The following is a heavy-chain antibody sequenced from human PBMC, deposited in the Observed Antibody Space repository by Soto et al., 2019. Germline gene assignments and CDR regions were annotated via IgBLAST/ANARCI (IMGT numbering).Heavy chain of an antibody. V-gene: IGHV4-59*01. CDR1: GGSISSYY. CDR2: IYYSGST. D-gene: IGHD5-18*01. CDR3: ARVRGYSYGYGSFDY. Sequence: QVQLQESGPGLVKPSETLSLTCTVSGGSISSYYWSWIRQPPGKGLEWIGYIYYSGSTNYNPSLKSRVTISVDTFKKQFSLKLSSVTAADTAVYYCARVRGYSYGYGSFDYWGQGTLVTVSS. J-gene: IGHJ4*02.